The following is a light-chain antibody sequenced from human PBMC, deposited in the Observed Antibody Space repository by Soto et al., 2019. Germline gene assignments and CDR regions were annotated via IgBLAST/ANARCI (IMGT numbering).Light chain of an antibody. Sequence: DVQMTQSPSSLSASVGDSLTLTCRASQTVTSYLNWYQQKPGKAPKLLIYAASTLQSGVPSRFSGSGPGTEFTLTIISLQPEDFATYYCQQSYRFPKTFGRGTKVDSK. CDR2: AAS. J-gene: IGKJ1*01. CDR1: QTVTSY. V-gene: IGKV1-39*01. CDR3: QQSYRFPKT.